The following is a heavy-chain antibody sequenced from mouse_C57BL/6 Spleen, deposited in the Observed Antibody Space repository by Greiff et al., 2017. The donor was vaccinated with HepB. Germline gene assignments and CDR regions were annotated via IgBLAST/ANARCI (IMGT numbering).Heavy chain of an antibody. D-gene: IGHD2-4*01. J-gene: IGHJ4*01. CDR1: GFSLTSYG. V-gene: IGHV2-6-1*01. Sequence: VKLMESGPGLVAPSQSLSITCTVSGFSLTSYGVHWVRQPPGKGLEWLVVIWSDGSTTYNSALKSRLSISKDNSKSHVFLKMNSLQTDDTAMYYCARHETPYDYDVGAMDYWGQGTSVTVSS. CDR3: ARHETPYDYDVGAMDY. CDR2: IWSDGST.